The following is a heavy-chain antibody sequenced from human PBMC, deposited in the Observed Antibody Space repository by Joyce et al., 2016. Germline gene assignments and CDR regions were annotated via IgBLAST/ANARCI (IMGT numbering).Heavy chain of an antibody. CDR2: IGSRGNDI. CDR1: GFSFSDYG. Sequence: VQLVESGGGLVKPGGSLRVSCAASGFSFSDYGMNWVRQVPGKGLEWLSFIGSRGNDIYYADSVRGRFTISRDNAKKSLFLQMNNLTVDDTAVYYCARDLTLTHWGQGTLVTVSS. J-gene: IGHJ4*02. V-gene: IGHV3-21*01. D-gene: IGHD3-9*01. CDR3: ARDLTLTH.